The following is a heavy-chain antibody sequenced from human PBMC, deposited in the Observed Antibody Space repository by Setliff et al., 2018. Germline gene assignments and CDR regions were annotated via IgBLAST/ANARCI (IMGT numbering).Heavy chain of an antibody. V-gene: IGHV1-2*02. Sequence: GASVKVSCKASGYTFTGYFIHWVRQAPGQGLEWMGWINPNSGGTNYAQKFQGRVTMTRDTSISTAYMELSRLRSDDTAVYYCARASYGFWSGYWGDYYYMDVWGKGTTVTVSS. CDR3: ARASYGFWSGYWGDYYYMDV. J-gene: IGHJ6*03. CDR1: GYTFTGYF. D-gene: IGHD3-3*01. CDR2: INPNSGGT.